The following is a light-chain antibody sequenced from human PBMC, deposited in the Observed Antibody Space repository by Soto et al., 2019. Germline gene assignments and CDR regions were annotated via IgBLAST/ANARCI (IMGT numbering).Light chain of an antibody. CDR2: DAS. J-gene: IGKJ1*01. Sequence: DIQMTQSPSTLSASVGDRVTITCRASQSISSWLAWYQQKPGKAPKVLIYDASSLESGVPSRFSGGGSGTEYTLTISSRQPDDFAAYYCQQYHTYSTFGQGTKVEIK. CDR1: QSISSW. CDR3: QQYHTYST. V-gene: IGKV1-5*01.